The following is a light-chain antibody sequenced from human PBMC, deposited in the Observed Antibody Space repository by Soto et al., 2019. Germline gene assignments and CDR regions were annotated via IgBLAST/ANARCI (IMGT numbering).Light chain of an antibody. V-gene: IGKV1-9*01. J-gene: IGKJ5*01. CDR3: QQLNNFPVT. CDR1: QGISSY. Sequence: DIQLTQSPSFLSASVGDRVTITCRASQGISSYLAWYQQTPGKAPKLLIYASSTLQSGVPSRFSGSGSGTEFTLTISSLQPEDFATYYCQQLNNFPVTFGQGTRLDI. CDR2: ASS.